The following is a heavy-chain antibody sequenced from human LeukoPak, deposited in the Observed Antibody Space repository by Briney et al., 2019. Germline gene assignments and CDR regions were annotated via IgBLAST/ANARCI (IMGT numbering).Heavy chain of an antibody. CDR3: ARVGNWNGVNWFDP. D-gene: IGHD1-1*01. J-gene: IGHJ5*02. CDR1: GLTFKNYA. CDR2: IYTSGST. Sequence: GSLRLSCAASGLTFKNYAMTWVRQAPGKGLEWIGRIYTSGSTNYNPSLKSRVTMSVDTSKNQFSLKLSSVTAADTAVYYCARVGNWNGVNWFDPWGQGTLVTVSS. V-gene: IGHV4-4*07.